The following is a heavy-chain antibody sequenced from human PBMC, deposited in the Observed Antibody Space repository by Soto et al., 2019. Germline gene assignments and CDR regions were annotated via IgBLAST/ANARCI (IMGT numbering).Heavy chain of an antibody. CDR2: IYYSGST. J-gene: IGHJ6*02. V-gene: IGHV4-31*02. CDR1: RGSISSGGYY. D-gene: IGHD6-13*01. CDR3: ARAPGQQLVYYYGMDV. Sequence: SETLSLTYTVSRGSISSGGYYWSWIRQHPGKGLEWIGYIYYSGSTYYNPSLKSRVIISVDTSKNQFSLKLSSVTAADTAVYYCARAPGQQLVYYYGMDVWGQGTTVTVSS.